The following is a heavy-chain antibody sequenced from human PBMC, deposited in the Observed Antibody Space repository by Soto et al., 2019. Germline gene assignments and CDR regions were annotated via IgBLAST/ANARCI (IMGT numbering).Heavy chain of an antibody. CDR1: GFTFRNSG. J-gene: IGHJ5*02. CDR2: ISHEGSNK. D-gene: IGHD2-15*01. Sequence: VGSLRLSCAASGFTFRNSGMHWVRQAPGKGLEWVAAISHEGSNKYTADSVKGRLAVSRDNSQNTVYLQMDSLRADDTAMYYCAREVGYCSGGNCYSWFDPWGQGTLVTVSS. CDR3: AREVGYCSGGNCYSWFDP. V-gene: IGHV3-30*03.